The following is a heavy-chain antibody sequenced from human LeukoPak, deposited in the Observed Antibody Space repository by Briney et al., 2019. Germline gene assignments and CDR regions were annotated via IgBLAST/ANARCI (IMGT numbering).Heavy chain of an antibody. J-gene: IGHJ4*02. V-gene: IGHV1-24*01. Sequence: GASVKVSCKVSGYTLTELSMHWVRQAPGKGLEWMGGFDPEDGETIYAQKFQGRVTMTEDTSTDTAYMELSSLRSEDTAVYYCAIDVRGYSGYDNWGQGTLVTVSS. D-gene: IGHD5-12*01. CDR2: FDPEDGET. CDR1: GYTLTELS. CDR3: AIDVRGYSGYDN.